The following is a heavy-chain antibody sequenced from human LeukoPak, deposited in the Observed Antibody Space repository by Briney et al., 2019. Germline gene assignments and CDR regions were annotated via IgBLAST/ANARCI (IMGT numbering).Heavy chain of an antibody. J-gene: IGHJ4*02. Sequence: SETLSLTCAVYGGSFSGYYWSWIRQPPGKGLEWIGEINHSGSTNYNPSLKSRVTISVDTSKNQFSLKLSSVTAADTAVYCCARGRDIVVVPAAILIPPIDYWGQGTLVTVSS. CDR2: INHSGST. CDR1: GGSFSGYY. V-gene: IGHV4-34*01. CDR3: ARGRDIVVVPAAILIPPIDY. D-gene: IGHD2-2*02.